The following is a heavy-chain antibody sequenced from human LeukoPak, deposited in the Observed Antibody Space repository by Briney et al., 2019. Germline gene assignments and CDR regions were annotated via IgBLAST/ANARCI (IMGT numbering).Heavy chain of an antibody. CDR1: GGSISSSSYY. CDR2: IYYSGST. V-gene: IGHV4-39*01. Sequence: SETLSLTCTVSGGSISSSSYYWGWIRQPPGKGLEWIGTIYYSGSTYYHPSLKSRLTISVDTSKNQFSLKLTSVTAADTAVYYCARGLGSSPNWGQGTLVTVSS. D-gene: IGHD1-26*01. CDR3: ARGLGSSPN. J-gene: IGHJ4*02.